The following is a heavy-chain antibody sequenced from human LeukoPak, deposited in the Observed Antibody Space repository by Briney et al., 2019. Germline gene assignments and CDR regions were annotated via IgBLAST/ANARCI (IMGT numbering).Heavy chain of an antibody. V-gene: IGHV1-2*02. CDR3: FAVIVVVVSNDAFDI. CDR2: INPNSGGT. CDR1: GYTFTGYY. Sequence: GASVKVSCKASGYTFTGYYMHWARQAPGQGLEWMGWINPNSGGTNYAQKFQGRVTMTRDTSISTAYMELSRLRSDDTAVYYCFAVIVVVVSNDAFDIWGQGTMVTVSS. D-gene: IGHD3-22*01. J-gene: IGHJ3*02.